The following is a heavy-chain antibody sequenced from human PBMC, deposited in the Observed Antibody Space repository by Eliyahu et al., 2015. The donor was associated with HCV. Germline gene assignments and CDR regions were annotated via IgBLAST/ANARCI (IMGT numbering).Heavy chain of an antibody. CDR1: SGSIXGHY. CDR2: IYYSGTT. Sequence: QVQLRESGPGLVKASETLSLTCTVSSGSIXGHYWGWIRQPPGKGLEWIGYIYYSGTTNFNPSLRSRVTMSIDTSKNQFSLKLTSVTAADTAVYYCARGGYFDITGYYYAYWGQGTLVTVSS. J-gene: IGHJ4*02. CDR3: ARGGYFDITGYYYAY. D-gene: IGHD3-22*01. V-gene: IGHV4-59*11.